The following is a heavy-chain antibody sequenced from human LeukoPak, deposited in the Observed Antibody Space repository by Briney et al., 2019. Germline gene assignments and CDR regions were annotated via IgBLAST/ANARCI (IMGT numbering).Heavy chain of an antibody. CDR1: GYTFTGYY. CDR3: ARSSPTYYFDSSGYYYGDY. V-gene: IGHV1-2*06. D-gene: IGHD3-22*01. J-gene: IGHJ4*02. Sequence: ASVKVSCKASGYTFTGYYMHWVRQAPGQGLEWMGRINPNSGGTNYAQKFQGRVTMTRDTSISTAYMELSRLGSDDTAVYYCARSSPTYYFDSSGYYYGDYWGQGTLVTVSS. CDR2: INPNSGGT.